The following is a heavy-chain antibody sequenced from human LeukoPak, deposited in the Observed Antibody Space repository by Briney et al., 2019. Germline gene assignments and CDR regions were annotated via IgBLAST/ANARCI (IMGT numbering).Heavy chain of an antibody. CDR3: ARFVGACSGGNCYSDY. CDR2: IYPGDSDT. Sequence: GESLKISCKGSEYSFTSYWIGWVRQMPGKGLEWMGIIYPGDSDTRYSPSFQGQVTISADKSINTAYLRWNSLKASDTAIYYCARFVGACSGGNCYSDYWGQGTLVTVSS. D-gene: IGHD2-15*01. CDR1: EYSFTSYW. J-gene: IGHJ4*02. V-gene: IGHV5-51*01.